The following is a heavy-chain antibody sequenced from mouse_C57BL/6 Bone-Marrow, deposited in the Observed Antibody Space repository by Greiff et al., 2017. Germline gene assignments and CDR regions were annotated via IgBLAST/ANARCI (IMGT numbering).Heavy chain of an antibody. J-gene: IGHJ3*01. Sequence: EVHLVESGGDLVKPGGSLKLSCAASGFTFSSYGLSWVRQTPDKRLEWVATISSGGSYTYYPDSVKGRFTISRDNAKNTLYLQMSSLKSEDTAMYYCATRRGAYWGQGTLVTGSA. CDR2: ISSGGSYT. CDR3: ATRRGAY. CDR1: GFTFSSYG. V-gene: IGHV5-6*01.